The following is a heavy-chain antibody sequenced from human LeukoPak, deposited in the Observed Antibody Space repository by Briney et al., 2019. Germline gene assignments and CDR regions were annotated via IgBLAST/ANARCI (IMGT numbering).Heavy chain of an antibody. J-gene: IGHJ5*02. V-gene: IGHV4-39*01. Sequence: SETLSLTCTVSGGSLSSSSYYWVWLRQPPGKGLEWFGSIYYSGSTYYNPSLKSRVTISVHTSKTQFSLTQSPVTAADTAVYYCARVRITGTTCWLDPWGEGTLVTVSS. CDR1: GGSLSSSSYY. CDR3: ARVRITGTTCWLDP. CDR2: IYYSGST. D-gene: IGHD1-7*01.